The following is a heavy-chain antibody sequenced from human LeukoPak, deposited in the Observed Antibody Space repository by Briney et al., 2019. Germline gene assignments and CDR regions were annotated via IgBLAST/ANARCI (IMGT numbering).Heavy chain of an antibody. V-gene: IGHV4-39*01. CDR3: ARTIMITFGGVIAYYMDV. Sequence: SETLSLTCTVSGGSISSSSYYRGWIRQPPGKGLEWIGSIYYSGSTYYHPSLKSRVTISVDTSKNQFSLKLSSVTAADTAVYYCARTIMITFGGVIAYYMDVWGKGTRSPSP. CDR2: IYYSGST. J-gene: IGHJ6*03. CDR1: GGSISSSSYY. D-gene: IGHD3-16*02.